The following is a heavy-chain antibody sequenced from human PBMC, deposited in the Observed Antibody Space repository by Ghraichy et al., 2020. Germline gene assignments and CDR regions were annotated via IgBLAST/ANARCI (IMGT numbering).Heavy chain of an antibody. CDR2: ISSTYYT. V-gene: IGHV3-11*06. CDR3: ARETGDLSH. CDR1: GFTFSDYY. D-gene: IGHD7-27*01. Sequence: LSLTCVASGFTFSDYYMSWIRQAPGKGLEWVSYISSTYYTNYADSVKGRFTISRDNAKNSLYLQMNSLRAEDTAVYYCARETGDLSHWGQGTLVTVSS. J-gene: IGHJ4*02.